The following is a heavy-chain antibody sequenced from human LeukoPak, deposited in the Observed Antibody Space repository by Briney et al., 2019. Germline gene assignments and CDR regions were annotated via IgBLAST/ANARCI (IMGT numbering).Heavy chain of an antibody. V-gene: IGHV3-21*01. J-gene: IGHJ4*02. CDR3: ARDKLYDSSGYYPHDY. D-gene: IGHD3-22*01. Sequence: GGSLRLSCAASGFTFSSYSMNWVRQAPGKGLEWVSSISGSSSYIYYADSVKGRFTISRDNAKNSLYLQMNSLRAEDTAVYYCARDKLYDSSGYYPHDYWGQGTLVTVSS. CDR2: ISGSSSYI. CDR1: GFTFSSYS.